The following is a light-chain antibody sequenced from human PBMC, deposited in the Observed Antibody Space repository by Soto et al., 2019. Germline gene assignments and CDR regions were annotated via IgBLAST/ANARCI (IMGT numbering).Light chain of an antibody. CDR1: QSVSSSY. J-gene: IGKJ1*01. Sequence: EIVLTQSPGTLSLSPGERATLSCRASQSVSSSYLAWHQQKPGQAPRLLIYDASKRATGIPDRFSGSGSGTDFTLTINRLEPEDFAVYYCQQYGSSSTFGQGTKVEIK. V-gene: IGKV3-20*01. CDR3: QQYGSSST. CDR2: DAS.